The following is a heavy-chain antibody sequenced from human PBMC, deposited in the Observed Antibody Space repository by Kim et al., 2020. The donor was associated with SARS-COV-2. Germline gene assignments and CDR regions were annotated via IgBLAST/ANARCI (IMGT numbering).Heavy chain of an antibody. J-gene: IGHJ5*02. V-gene: IGHV4-59*01. CDR2: IYYSGST. CDR1: GGSISSYY. Sequence: SETLSLTCTVSGGSISSYYWSWIRQPPGKGLEWIGYIYYSGSTNYNPSLKSRVTISVDTSKNQFSLKLSSVTAADTAVYYCAGTPRGMDWFDPWGQGTLVTVSS. D-gene: IGHD3-16*01. CDR3: AGTPRGMDWFDP.